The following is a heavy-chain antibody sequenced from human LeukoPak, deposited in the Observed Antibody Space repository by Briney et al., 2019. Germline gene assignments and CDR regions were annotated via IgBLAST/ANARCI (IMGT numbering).Heavy chain of an antibody. D-gene: IGHD5-18*01. V-gene: IGHV4-59*01. CDR2: IYYSGST. J-gene: IGHJ6*02. CDR1: GGSFSGYY. Sequence: SETLSLTCAVYGGSFSGYYWSWIRQPPGKGLEWIGYIYYSGSTNYNPSLKSRITISVDTSKNQFSLKLSSVTAADTAVYYCARTDTAMAYYYYGMDVWGQGTTVTVS. CDR3: ARTDTAMAYYYYGMDV.